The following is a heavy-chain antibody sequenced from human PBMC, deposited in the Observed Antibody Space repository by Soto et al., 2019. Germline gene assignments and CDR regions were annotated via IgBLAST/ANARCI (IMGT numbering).Heavy chain of an antibody. V-gene: IGHV3-73*01. J-gene: IGHJ3*02. CDR2: IRHKADNYAT. D-gene: IGHD4-17*01. Sequence: VQLVESGGGLVQPGGSLKLSCAASGFTFSVSAMHWVRQASGKGLEWVGRIRHKADNYATAYAASVKGRFTISRDDSKKRTYLNINSQKTEVKGVYDCARHRISRANHMTTVISNGGFDIWGQGKMVTGSS. CDR1: GFTFSVSA. CDR3: ARHRISRANHMTTVISNGGFDI.